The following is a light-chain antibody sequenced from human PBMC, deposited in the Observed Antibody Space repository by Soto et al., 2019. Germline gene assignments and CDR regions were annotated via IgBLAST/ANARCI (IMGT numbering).Light chain of an antibody. Sequence: IVLTQSPATLSLSPGERATLSCRASQRVSSYLAWYQQKPGQAPRLLIYDASNRATGIPARFSGGESGKDFPLTISSLEPEDFAVYYGQQRSNWLTFGGGTKGEIK. CDR3: QQRSNWLT. J-gene: IGKJ4*01. CDR1: QRVSSY. CDR2: DAS. V-gene: IGKV3-11*01.